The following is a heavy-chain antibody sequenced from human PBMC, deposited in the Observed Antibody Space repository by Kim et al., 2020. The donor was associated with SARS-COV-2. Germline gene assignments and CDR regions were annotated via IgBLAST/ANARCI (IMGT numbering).Heavy chain of an antibody. Sequence: SVKVSCKASGGTFSSYAISWVRQAPGQGLEWMGGIIPIFGTANYAQKFQGRVTITADESTSTAYMELSSLRSEDTAVYYCARASGSPKTDPYYFDYWGQGTLVTVSS. V-gene: IGHV1-69*13. D-gene: IGHD1-26*01. CDR2: IIPIFGTA. CDR3: ARASGSPKTDPYYFDY. J-gene: IGHJ4*02. CDR1: GGTFSSYA.